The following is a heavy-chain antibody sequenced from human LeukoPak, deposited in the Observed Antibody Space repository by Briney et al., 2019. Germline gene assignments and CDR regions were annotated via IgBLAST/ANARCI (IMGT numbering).Heavy chain of an antibody. CDR1: GGTFSRNA. D-gene: IGHD6-13*01. CDR3: ARGSKFFYLGWVTSRRSSWYDWFDP. J-gene: IGHJ5*02. Sequence: ASVKVSCKASGGTFSRNAISWVRQAPGQGLEWMGGIIPIFGTANYAQKFQGRVTITADKSTSTAYMELSSLRSEDTAVYYCARGSKFFYLGWVTSRRSSWYDWFDPWGQGTLVTVSS. CDR2: IIPIFGTA. V-gene: IGHV1-69*06.